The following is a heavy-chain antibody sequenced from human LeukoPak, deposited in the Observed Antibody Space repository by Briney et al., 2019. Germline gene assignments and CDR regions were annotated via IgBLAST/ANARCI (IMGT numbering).Heavy chain of an antibody. CDR2: IKLDGTEK. Sequence: GGSLRLSCAASGFTFSSYWMHWVRQAPGKGLEWVANIKLDGTEKYYVDSVKGRFTISRDNAKSSLYLQMNSLRAEDTAVYYCASDRFYFGVWGQGTLVTVSS. D-gene: IGHD3-16*01. J-gene: IGHJ4*02. CDR1: GFTFSSYW. CDR3: ASDRFYFGV. V-gene: IGHV3-7*05.